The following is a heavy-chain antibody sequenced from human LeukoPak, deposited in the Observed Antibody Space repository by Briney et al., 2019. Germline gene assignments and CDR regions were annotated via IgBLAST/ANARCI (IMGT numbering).Heavy chain of an antibody. Sequence: GRSLRLSCAASGFTFDDYAMHWVRQAPGKGLEWVSGISWNSGSIGYADSVKGRFTISRDNAKNSLYLQMNSLRAEDTALYYCAKDIWTYYDILTGYYTNAFDIWGQGTMVTVSS. CDR2: ISWNSGSI. J-gene: IGHJ3*02. V-gene: IGHV3-9*01. CDR1: GFTFDDYA. CDR3: AKDIWTYYDILTGYYTNAFDI. D-gene: IGHD3-9*01.